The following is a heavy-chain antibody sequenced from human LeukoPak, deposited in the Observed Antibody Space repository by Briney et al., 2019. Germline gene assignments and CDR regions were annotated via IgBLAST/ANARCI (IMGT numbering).Heavy chain of an antibody. CDR3: ARAGHIVVVTAIFDY. CDR2: ISYDGSNK. J-gene: IGHJ4*02. D-gene: IGHD2-21*02. Sequence: PGGSLRLSCAASGFTFSSYAMHWVRQAPGKGLEWVAVISYDGSNKYYADSVKGRFTISRDNSKNTLYLQMNSLRAEDTAVYYCARAGHIVVVTAIFDYWGQGTLVTVSS. CDR1: GFTFSSYA. V-gene: IGHV3-30-3*01.